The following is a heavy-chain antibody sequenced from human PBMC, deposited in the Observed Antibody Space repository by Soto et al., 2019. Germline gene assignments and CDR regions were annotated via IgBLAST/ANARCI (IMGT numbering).Heavy chain of an antibody. CDR3: ARGEYYDILTAEAYMDV. Sequence: ASVKVSCKASGYTFTSYDINWVRQATGQGLEWMGWMNPNSGNTGYAQKFQGRVTMTRNTSISTAYMELSSLRSEDTAVYYCARGEYYDILTAEAYMDVWGKGTTVTVSS. CDR1: GYTFTSYD. V-gene: IGHV1-8*01. CDR2: MNPNSGNT. D-gene: IGHD3-9*01. J-gene: IGHJ6*03.